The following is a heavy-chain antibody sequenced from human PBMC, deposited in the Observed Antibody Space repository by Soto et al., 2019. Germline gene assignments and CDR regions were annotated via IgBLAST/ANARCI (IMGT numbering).Heavy chain of an antibody. CDR2: ISGSGGST. Sequence: EVQLLESGGGLVQPGGSLRHSCAASGFTFSSYAMSWVRQAPGKGLEWVSAISGSGGSTYYADSVKGRFTISRNNSKNTLDLQINSLGAEDTAVYYCAKDVYYDFWRGTFDDWGQGTLVTVSS. D-gene: IGHD3-3*01. CDR1: GFTFSSYA. CDR3: AKDVYYDFWRGTFDD. V-gene: IGHV3-23*01. J-gene: IGHJ4*02.